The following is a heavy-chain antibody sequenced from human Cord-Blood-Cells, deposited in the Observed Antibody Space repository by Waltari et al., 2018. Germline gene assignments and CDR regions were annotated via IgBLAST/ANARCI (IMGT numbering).Heavy chain of an antibody. Sequence: QVQLVQYGAEVKKPGASVKVSCKASGYTFTGYYMHWVRQAPGQGLEWMGLINPNSGGTNQAQKFQGRVTMTRDTSISTDYMALSRLRSDNTAVYYCAREPLYYYGSGSVDYWGQGTLVTVSS. J-gene: IGHJ4*02. V-gene: IGHV1-2*02. CDR2: INPNSGGT. CDR1: GYTFTGYY. CDR3: AREPLYYYGSGSVDY. D-gene: IGHD3-10*01.